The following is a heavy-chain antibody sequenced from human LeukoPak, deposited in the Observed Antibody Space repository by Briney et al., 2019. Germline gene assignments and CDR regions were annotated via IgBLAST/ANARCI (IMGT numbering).Heavy chain of an antibody. CDR1: GGSISSGDYY. V-gene: IGHV4-30-4*01. J-gene: IGHJ4*02. CDR3: ARGGKQQLVRSLVY. Sequence: SETLSLTCTVSGGSISSGDYYWSWIRQPPGKGLEWIGYIYYSGSTNYNPSLKSRVTISVDTSKNQFSLKLSSVTAADTAVYYCARGGKQQLVRSLVYWGQGTLVTVSS. D-gene: IGHD6-13*01. CDR2: IYYSGST.